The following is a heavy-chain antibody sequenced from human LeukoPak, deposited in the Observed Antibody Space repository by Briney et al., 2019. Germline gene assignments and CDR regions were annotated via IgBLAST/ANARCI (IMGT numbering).Heavy chain of an antibody. D-gene: IGHD3-16*01. Sequence: QPGRSLRLSCAASGFTFSSYAMHWVRQAPGKGLEWVAVISYDGSNKYYADSVRGRFTISRDNFKNTLYLQMNSLRAEDTAVYYCARGKGEYFDYWGQGTLVTVSS. CDR1: GFTFSSYA. CDR2: ISYDGSNK. J-gene: IGHJ4*02. V-gene: IGHV3-30*04. CDR3: ARGKGEYFDY.